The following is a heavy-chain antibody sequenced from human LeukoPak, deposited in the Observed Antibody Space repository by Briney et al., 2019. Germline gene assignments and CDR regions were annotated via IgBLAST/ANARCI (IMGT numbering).Heavy chain of an antibody. Sequence: PGGSLRLSCAASGFTFDDYAMHWVRQAPGKGLEWVSGISWNSGSIGYADPVKGRFTISRDNAKNSLYLQMNSLRAEDTALYYCAKDTGYSYGRGYFDYWGQGTLVTVSS. CDR2: ISWNSGSI. J-gene: IGHJ4*02. CDR1: GFTFDDYA. D-gene: IGHD5-18*01. CDR3: AKDTGYSYGRGYFDY. V-gene: IGHV3-9*01.